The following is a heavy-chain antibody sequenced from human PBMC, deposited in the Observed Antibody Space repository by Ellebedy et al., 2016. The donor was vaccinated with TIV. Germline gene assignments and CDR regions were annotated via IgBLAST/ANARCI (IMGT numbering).Heavy chain of an antibody. Sequence: GGSLRLSCKGSGYSFTSYWIGWVRQMPGKGLEWMGIIYPGDSDTRYSPSFQGQVTISADKSISTAYLQWSSLKASDTAMYYCARSPGYSGYDTDCFDYWGQGTLVTVSS. CDR3: ARSPGYSGYDTDCFDY. J-gene: IGHJ4*02. CDR1: GYSFTSYW. CDR2: IYPGDSDT. D-gene: IGHD5-12*01. V-gene: IGHV5-51*01.